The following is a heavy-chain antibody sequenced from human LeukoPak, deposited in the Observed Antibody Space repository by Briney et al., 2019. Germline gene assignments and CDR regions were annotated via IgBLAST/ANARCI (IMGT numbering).Heavy chain of an antibody. J-gene: IGHJ6*03. CDR1: GFTFSSYA. CDR2: ISYVGSNK. D-gene: IGHD3-10*01. Sequence: QSGGSLSLSCAASGFTFSSYAMHWVRQAPGKGLAWVAVISYVGSNKLYADSVKGRFTISRDNSKNTLYLQMNSLRAENTTVYYCARDHRGSESKYYYYYMDVWGKGTKVTISS. CDR3: ARDHRGSESKYYYYYMDV. V-gene: IGHV3-30*04.